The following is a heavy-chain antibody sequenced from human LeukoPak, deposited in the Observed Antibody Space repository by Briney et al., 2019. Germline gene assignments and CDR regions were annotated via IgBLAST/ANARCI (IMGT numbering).Heavy chain of an antibody. Sequence: ASVKVSCKASGYTFTSYDINWVRQATGQGLEWMGWMSPNSDNAGYAPKFQGRVTMTRNTSISTAYMDLSSLTSEDTAVYYCVRVVGYHGSGTYYKEGFDPWGQGTLVIVSS. CDR3: VRVVGYHGSGTYYKEGFDP. CDR2: MSPNSDNA. V-gene: IGHV1-8*02. D-gene: IGHD3-10*01. CDR1: GYTFTSYD. J-gene: IGHJ5*02.